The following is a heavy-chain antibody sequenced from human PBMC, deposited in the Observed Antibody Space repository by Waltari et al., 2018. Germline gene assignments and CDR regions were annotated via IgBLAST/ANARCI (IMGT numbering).Heavy chain of an antibody. CDR1: GSSFSSYA. V-gene: IGHV3-48*03. J-gene: IGHJ6*02. D-gene: IGHD2-2*01. CDR2: ISDSDNSK. CDR3: VRDGLGSGRTRVDV. Sequence: EAQLVESGGGLVQPGGSLRLPCAASGSSFSSYALNWVRQAPGKGLEWISYISDSDNSKFYAESVKGRFTVSRDNAKNSLHLEMNSLRAEDTATYYCVRDGLGSGRTRVDVWGQGTTVIVSS.